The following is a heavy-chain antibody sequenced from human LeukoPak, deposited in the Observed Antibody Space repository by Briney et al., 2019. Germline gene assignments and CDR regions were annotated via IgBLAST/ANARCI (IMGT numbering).Heavy chain of an antibody. D-gene: IGHD3-22*01. V-gene: IGHV3-21*01. J-gene: IGHJ4*02. CDR2: ISSSSSYI. CDR1: GFTFSSYS. Sequence: GGSLRLSCAASGFTFSSYSMNWVRQAPGKGLEWVSSISSSSSYIYYADSVKGRFTISRDNAKNSLYLQMNSLRAEDTAVYYCARMTAYYDSSGYRPYFDYWGQGTLVTVSS. CDR3: ARMTAYYDSSGYRPYFDY.